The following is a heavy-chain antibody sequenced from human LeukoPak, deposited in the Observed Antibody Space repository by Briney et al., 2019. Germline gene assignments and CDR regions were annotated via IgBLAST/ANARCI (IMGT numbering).Heavy chain of an antibody. J-gene: IGHJ4*02. Sequence: ASVKVSCKASGYTFTGYYMHWVRQAPGQGLEWMGWINPNSGGTNYAQKFQGRVTMTRDTSISTAYMELRSLRSNDTAVYYCARDVGATSGFDYWGQGTLVTVSS. CDR2: INPNSGGT. CDR3: ARDVGATSGFDY. D-gene: IGHD1-26*01. CDR1: GYTFTGYY. V-gene: IGHV1-2*02.